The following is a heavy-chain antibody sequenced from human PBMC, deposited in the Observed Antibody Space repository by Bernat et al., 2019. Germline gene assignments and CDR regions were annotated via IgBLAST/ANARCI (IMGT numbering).Heavy chain of an antibody. CDR3: ARDQGQWTKQDY. V-gene: IGHV3-33*01. CDR2: IWYDGSNK. J-gene: IGHJ4*02. Sequence: QVQLVESGGGVVQPGRSLRLSCAASGFTFSSYGMHWVRQAPGKGLEWVAVIWYDGSNKYYADSVKGRFTISRDNSKNTLYLQMNSLRAEDTAVYYCARDQGQWTKQDYWGQGTLVTVSS. CDR1: GFTFSSYG. D-gene: IGHD6-19*01.